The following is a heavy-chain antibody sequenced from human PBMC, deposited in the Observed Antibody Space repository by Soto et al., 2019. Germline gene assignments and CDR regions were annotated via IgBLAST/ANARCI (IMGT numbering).Heavy chain of an antibody. CDR1: VGSVNSPNYY. J-gene: IGHJ4*02. CDR3: GRVVIAATRHPDCDY. Sequence: SETLSLTCTVSVGSVNSPNYYWGWIRQPPGKGLEWIGSIYNSATTYYNPSLKTRVTLSADTSRNQFSLNLRSVTAADTAMYYCGRVVIAATRHPDCDYWGKGALVTVS. V-gene: IGHV4-39*07. D-gene: IGHD2-15*01. CDR2: IYNSATT.